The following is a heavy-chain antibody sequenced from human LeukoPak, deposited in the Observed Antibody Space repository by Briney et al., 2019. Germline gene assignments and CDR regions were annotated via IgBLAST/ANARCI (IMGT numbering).Heavy chain of an antibody. CDR2: ISGSGGGT. V-gene: IGHV3-23*01. Sequence: GGSLRLSCAASGFTFTSYAMSWVRQAPGKGLEWVSSISGSGGGTFYADSVKGRFAISRDNSKNTLYLQMNSLRVEDTAVYYCAKAPRFGDHATEYYYYYMHVWGKGTTVTVSS. D-gene: IGHD3-16*01. J-gene: IGHJ6*03. CDR3: AKAPRFGDHATEYYYYYMHV. CDR1: GFTFTSYA.